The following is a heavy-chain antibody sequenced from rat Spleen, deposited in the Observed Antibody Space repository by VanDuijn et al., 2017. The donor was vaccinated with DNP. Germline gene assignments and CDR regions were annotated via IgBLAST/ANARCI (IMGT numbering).Heavy chain of an antibody. Sequence: EVQLQESGPGLVKPSQSLSLTCSVTDYSITSNFWGWIRKFPGNKMEWIGHISYSGSTNYNPSLKSRISITRDTSKNQFFLRLNSITTEDTATYYCARGLNYGGYNYYWYFDFWGPGTMVTVSS. CDR2: ISYSGST. J-gene: IGHJ1*01. CDR1: DYSITSNF. D-gene: IGHD1-11*01. CDR3: ARGLNYGGYNYYWYFDF. V-gene: IGHV3-1*01.